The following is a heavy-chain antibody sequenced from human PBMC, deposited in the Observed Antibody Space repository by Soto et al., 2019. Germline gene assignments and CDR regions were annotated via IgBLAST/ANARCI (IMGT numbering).Heavy chain of an antibody. J-gene: IGHJ6*02. D-gene: IGHD5-18*01. CDR1: GFTFSSYE. V-gene: IGHV3-48*03. Sequence: GGSLRLSCAASGFTFSSYEMNWVRQAPGKGLEWVSYISSSGSTIYYADSVKGRFTISRDNAKNSLYLQMNSLRAEDTAVYYCARSLVDTAMSGMDVWGQGTTVTVYS. CDR2: ISSSGSTI. CDR3: ARSLVDTAMSGMDV.